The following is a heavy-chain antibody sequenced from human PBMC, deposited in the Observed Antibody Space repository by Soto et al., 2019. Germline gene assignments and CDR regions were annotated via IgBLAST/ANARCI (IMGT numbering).Heavy chain of an antibody. CDR3: ARYAYCSGVSDCGRHFDF. V-gene: IGHV4-59*08. CDR1: GGSISHYY. D-gene: IGHD2-15*01. CDR2: FYYSGST. J-gene: IGHJ4*02. Sequence: PSETLSLTCTVSGGSISHYYWSWIRQPPGKGLEWIGSFYYSGSTYYNPSLKSRVTISVDTSKNQFSLKLSSVTAADTAVYYCARYAYCSGVSDCGRHFDFWGQGTLVTVSS.